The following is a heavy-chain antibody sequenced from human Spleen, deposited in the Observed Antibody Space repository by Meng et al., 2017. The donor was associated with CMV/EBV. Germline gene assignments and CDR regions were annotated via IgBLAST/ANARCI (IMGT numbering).Heavy chain of an antibody. CDR3: ARFQGGDVGRDAFDI. CDR2: IYYSGST. V-gene: IGHV4-39*07. J-gene: IGHJ3*02. Sequence: SETLSLTCTVSGGSISSSSYYWGWIRQPPGKGLEWIGSIYYSGSTYYNPSLKSRVTISVDTSKNQFSLKLSSVTAADTAVYYCARFQGGDVGRDAFDIWGQGTMVTVSS. CDR1: GGSISSSSYY. D-gene: IGHD2-21*01.